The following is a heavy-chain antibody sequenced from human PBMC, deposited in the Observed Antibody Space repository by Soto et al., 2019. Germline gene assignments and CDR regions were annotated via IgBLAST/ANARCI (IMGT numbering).Heavy chain of an antibody. CDR1: GYTFTGYY. V-gene: IGHV1-2*02. D-gene: IGHD6-6*01. CDR2: INPNSGGT. Sequence: QVQLLQSVAEVKKPGASVKVSCKASGYTFTGYYMHWVRQAPGQGPEWMGWINPNSGGTTYAQKFQGRVTVTRDTSISTAYMELSSLRSDDTAVYYCARGGSSSLDYWGQGTLVTVSS. J-gene: IGHJ4*02. CDR3: ARGGSSSLDY.